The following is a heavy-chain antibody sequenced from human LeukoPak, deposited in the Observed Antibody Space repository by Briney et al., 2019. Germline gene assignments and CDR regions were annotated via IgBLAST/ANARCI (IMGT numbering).Heavy chain of an antibody. Sequence: SETLSLTCRVSGYFISSGYFWGWIRQPPGKRLEWLGSIYYNGRTYHNPSLSSRVTISVDTSKNEFSLRLNSVTTADTAVYYCAGKYYYDSSGYFYVDYWGQGILVTVSS. V-gene: IGHV4-38-2*02. J-gene: IGHJ4*02. CDR3: AGKYYYDSSGYFYVDY. CDR2: IYYNGRT. CDR1: GYFISSGYF. D-gene: IGHD3-22*01.